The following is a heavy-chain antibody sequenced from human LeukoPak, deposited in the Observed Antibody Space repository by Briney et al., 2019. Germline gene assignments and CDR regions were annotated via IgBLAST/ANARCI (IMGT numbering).Heavy chain of an antibody. CDR3: ARDVGPAGHFDY. V-gene: IGHV4-39*07. D-gene: IGHD2-15*01. Sequence: SETLSLTCTVSGGSISSSSYYWGWIRQPPGKGLEWIGSIYYSGSTYYNPSLKSRVTISVDTSKNQFSLKLSSVTAADTAVYYCARDVGPAGHFDYWGQGTLVTVSS. CDR2: IYYSGST. J-gene: IGHJ4*02. CDR1: GGSISSSSYY.